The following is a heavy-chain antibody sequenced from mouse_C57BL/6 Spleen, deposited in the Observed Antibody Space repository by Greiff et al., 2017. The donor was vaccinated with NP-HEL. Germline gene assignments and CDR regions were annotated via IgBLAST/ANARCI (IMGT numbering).Heavy chain of an antibody. CDR3: ALYSNYWFAY. CDR2: ISYDGSN. D-gene: IGHD2-5*01. V-gene: IGHV3-6*01. Sequence: EVKVEESGPGLVKPSQSLSLTCSVTGYSITSGYYWNWIRQFPGNKLEWMGYISYDGSNNYNPSLKNRISITRDTSKNQFFLKLNSVTTEDTATYYCALYSNYWFAYWGQGTLVTVSA. CDR1: GYSITSGYY. J-gene: IGHJ3*01.